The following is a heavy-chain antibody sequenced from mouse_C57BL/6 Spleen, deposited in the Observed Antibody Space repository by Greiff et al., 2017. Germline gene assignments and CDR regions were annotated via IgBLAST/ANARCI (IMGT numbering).Heavy chain of an antibody. CDR1: GYSITSGYY. CDR3: ARAGRLVYDYDAGMDY. D-gene: IGHD2-4*01. V-gene: IGHV3-6*01. Sequence: EVQLQESGPGLVKPSQSLSLTCSVTGYSITSGYYWNWIRQFPGNKLEWMGYISYDGSNNYNPSLKNRISITRDTSKNQFFLKLNSVTTEDTATYYCARAGRLVYDYDAGMDYWGQGTSVTVSS. J-gene: IGHJ4*01. CDR2: ISYDGSN.